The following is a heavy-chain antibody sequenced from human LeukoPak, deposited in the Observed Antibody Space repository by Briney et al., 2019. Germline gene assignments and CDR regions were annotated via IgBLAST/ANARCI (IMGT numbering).Heavy chain of an antibody. V-gene: IGHV3-49*03. CDR1: GFTFAEFT. CDR3: ARGSGRYVMVDW. Sequence: PGGSLRLSCSASGFTFAEFTMSWFRQSPGQGLEWVGFIRSKVYGGAPEHAASVAARFTISRDDSTSIAYLQMNSLQAEDTAVYYCARGSGRYVMVDWWGQGTLVTVSS. CDR2: IRSKVYGGAP. J-gene: IGHJ4*02. D-gene: IGHD6-19*01.